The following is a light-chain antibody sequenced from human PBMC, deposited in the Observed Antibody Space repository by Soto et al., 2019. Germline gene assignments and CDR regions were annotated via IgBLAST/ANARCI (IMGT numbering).Light chain of an antibody. J-gene: IGKJ2*01. Sequence: EIVLTQSPGTLSLSPGERATISCRASQSVSSNYLGWYQQKPGQAPRLLIYGASSRASGIPDRFSGSGSGTDFTLTISRLEPEDLAVYYCQQYSSSPHTFGQGTKLEIK. V-gene: IGKV3-20*01. CDR3: QQYSSSPHT. CDR1: QSVSSNY. CDR2: GAS.